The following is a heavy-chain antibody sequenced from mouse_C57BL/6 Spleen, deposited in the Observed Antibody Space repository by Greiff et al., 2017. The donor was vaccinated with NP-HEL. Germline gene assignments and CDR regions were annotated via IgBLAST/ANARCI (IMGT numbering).Heavy chain of an antibody. D-gene: IGHD2-5*01. CDR3: ARYSNYFFYAMDY. J-gene: IGHJ4*01. Sequence: VQLQQPGTELVKPGASVKLSCKASGYTFTSYWMHWVKQRPGQGLEWIGNINPSNGGTNYNEKFKSKATLTVDKSSSTAYMQLSSLTSEDSAVYYCARYSNYFFYAMDYWGQGTSVTVSS. CDR2: INPSNGGT. CDR1: GYTFTSYW. V-gene: IGHV1-53*01.